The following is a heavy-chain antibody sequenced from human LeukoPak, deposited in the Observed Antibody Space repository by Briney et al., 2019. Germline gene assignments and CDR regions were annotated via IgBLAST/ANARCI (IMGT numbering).Heavy chain of an antibody. J-gene: IGHJ4*02. D-gene: IGHD2/OR15-2a*01. Sequence: GGSLRLSCAASGFTFSDYGMTWVRQAPGKGLEWVSAISGFGDSTYYTDSVKGRFTISRDNSKNTLFLQMNSLRAEDTAVYYCAKDSAKKYDEYWGQGTLVTVSS. CDR2: ISGFGDST. CDR1: GFTFSDYG. V-gene: IGHV3-23*01. CDR3: AKDSAKKYDEY.